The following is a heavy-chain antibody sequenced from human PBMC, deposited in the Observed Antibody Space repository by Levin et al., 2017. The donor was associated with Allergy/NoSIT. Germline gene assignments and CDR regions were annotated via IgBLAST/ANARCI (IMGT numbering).Heavy chain of an antibody. CDR3: APGPQKSISWYLDY. CDR1: GYTFTGYS. J-gene: IGHJ4*02. V-gene: IGHV1-2*02. D-gene: IGHD6-13*01. Sequence: ASVKVSCKTSGYTFTGYSMHWVRQAPGQGLEWMGWINPNSGGTNYAQNFQGRVTMTRDTSISTAYLELSRLRSDDTAVYFCAPGPQKSISWYLDYWGQGTLVTVSS. CDR2: INPNSGGT.